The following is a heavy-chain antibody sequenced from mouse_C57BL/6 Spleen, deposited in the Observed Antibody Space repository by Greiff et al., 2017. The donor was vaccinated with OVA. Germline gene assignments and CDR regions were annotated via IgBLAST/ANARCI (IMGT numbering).Heavy chain of an antibody. Sequence: QVQLQQSGAELARPGASVKMSCKASGYTFTSYTMHWVKQRPGQGLEWIGYLNPSSGYTKYNQKFKDKATLTADKSSSTAYMQLSSLTSEDSAVYYCARPYYYGSSYAMDYWGQGTSVTVSS. CDR3: ARPYYYGSSYAMDY. V-gene: IGHV1-4*01. CDR2: LNPSSGYT. CDR1: GYTFTSYT. D-gene: IGHD1-1*01. J-gene: IGHJ4*01.